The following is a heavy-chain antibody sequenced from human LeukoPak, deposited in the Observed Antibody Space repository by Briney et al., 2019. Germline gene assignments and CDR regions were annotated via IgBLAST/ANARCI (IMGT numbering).Heavy chain of an antibody. D-gene: IGHD3-22*01. V-gene: IGHV3-23*01. CDR2: ISGSDGST. J-gene: IGHJ4*02. Sequence: GGSLRLSCAASGFTFSSYAMSWVRQAPGKGLEWVSAISGSDGSTYYADSVKGRFTISRDNSKNTLYLQMNSLRAEDTAVYYCAKDRTYYYDSSGYSYFDYWGQGTLVTVSS. CDR3: AKDRTYYYDSSGYSYFDY. CDR1: GFTFSSYA.